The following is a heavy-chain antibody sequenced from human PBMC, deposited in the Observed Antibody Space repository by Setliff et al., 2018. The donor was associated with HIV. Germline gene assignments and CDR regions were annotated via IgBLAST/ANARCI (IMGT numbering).Heavy chain of an antibody. J-gene: IGHJ6*02. CDR1: GYTFTSYY. V-gene: IGHV3-64*02. Sequence: SCKASGYTFTSYYMHWVRQAPGKGLEWVSAISGSADRTYYADSVKGRFIVSRDNSKNTLYLQMGSLRTEDMAVYFCARDRQPLSSSGWGSHMDVWGQGTTVTVSS. D-gene: IGHD6-19*01. CDR3: ARDRQPLSSSGWGSHMDV. CDR2: ISGSADRT.